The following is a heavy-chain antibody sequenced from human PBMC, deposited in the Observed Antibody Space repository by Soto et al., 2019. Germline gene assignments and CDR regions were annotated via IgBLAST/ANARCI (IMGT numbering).Heavy chain of an antibody. D-gene: IGHD5-12*01. CDR1: GFTFSSYA. CDR3: ARDRWHSGYGLVDY. J-gene: IGHJ4*02. V-gene: IGHV3-30-3*01. Sequence: GGSLRLSCAASGFTFSSYAMHWVRQAPGKGLEWVAVISYDGSNKYYADSVKGRFTISRDNSKNTLYLQMNSLRAEDTAVYYCARDRWHSGYGLVDYWGRGTLVTVS. CDR2: ISYDGSNK.